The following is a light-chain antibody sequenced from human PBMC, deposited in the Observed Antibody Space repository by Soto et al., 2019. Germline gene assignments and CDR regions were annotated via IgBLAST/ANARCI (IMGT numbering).Light chain of an antibody. CDR2: DAS. J-gene: IGKJ5*01. Sequence: LTLSPAALSLSPGARATLSCRASQSISAHLAWYQQKPGRAPRLLIYDASNRATGIPARFSGSGSATDFTLTISRLEPEDFALYYCQQYGSSPITFGQGTRLEIK. CDR3: QQYGSSPIT. CDR1: QSISAH. V-gene: IGKV3D-20*01.